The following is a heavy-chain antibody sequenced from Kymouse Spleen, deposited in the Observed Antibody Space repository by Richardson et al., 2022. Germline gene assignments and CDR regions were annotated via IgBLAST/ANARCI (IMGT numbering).Heavy chain of an antibody. D-gene: IGHD3-9*01. J-gene: IGHJ6*02. Sequence: EVQLVESGGGLVKPGGSLRLSCAASGFTFSNAWMSWVRQAPGKGLEWVGRIKSKTDGGTTDYAAPVKGRFTISRDDSKNTLYLQMNSLKTEDTAVYYCTTVLRYFDWLFNYYYYYGMDVWGQGTTVTVSS. CDR1: GFTFSNAW. V-gene: IGHV3-15*01. CDR3: TTVLRYFDWLFNYYYYYGMDV. CDR2: IKSKTDGGTT.